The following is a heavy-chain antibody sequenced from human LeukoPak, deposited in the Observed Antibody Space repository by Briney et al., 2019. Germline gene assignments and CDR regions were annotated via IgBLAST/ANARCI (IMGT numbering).Heavy chain of an antibody. V-gene: IGHV1-69*05. D-gene: IGHD1-26*01. CDR2: IIPIFGTA. J-gene: IGHJ4*02. CDR3: ARATDGSYSAIDY. CDR1: GGTFSSYA. Sequence: SVKVSCKASGGTFSSYAISWVRQAPGQGLEWMGGIIPIFGTANYAQKFHGRVTITTDESTITAYMELSSLRSEDTAVYYCARATDGSYSAIDYWGQGTLVTVSS.